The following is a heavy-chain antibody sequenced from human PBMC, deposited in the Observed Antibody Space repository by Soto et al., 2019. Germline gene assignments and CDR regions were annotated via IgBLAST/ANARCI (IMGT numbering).Heavy chain of an antibody. CDR3: ARGIATGQLDP. J-gene: IGHJ5*02. Sequence: SVKVSCKASGYTFTRYTMNWVRQAPGQRLEWMGWINPDNGNTKSSQKFQDRVIITRDTSASTAYMDLSSLRSEDTAVYYCARGIATGQLDPWGQGTLVTVSS. CDR2: INPDNGNT. V-gene: IGHV1-3*01. D-gene: IGHD2-15*01. CDR1: GYTFTRYT.